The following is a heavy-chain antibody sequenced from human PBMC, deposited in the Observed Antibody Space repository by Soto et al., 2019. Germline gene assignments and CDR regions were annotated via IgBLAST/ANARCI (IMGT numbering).Heavy chain of an antibody. D-gene: IGHD6-19*01. Sequence: EVQLLESGGGLVQPGGSLRLSCAASGFTFRSYAMIWVRQAPGKGLEWVSAIIGNGGSTYYAESVKGRFTISRDNSKNTLYLQMNSLIADDTAVYYCAKDPFSGSGWYGGDYWGQGTLVTVSS. CDR1: GFTFRSYA. CDR3: AKDPFSGSGWYGGDY. V-gene: IGHV3-23*01. J-gene: IGHJ4*02. CDR2: IIGNGGST.